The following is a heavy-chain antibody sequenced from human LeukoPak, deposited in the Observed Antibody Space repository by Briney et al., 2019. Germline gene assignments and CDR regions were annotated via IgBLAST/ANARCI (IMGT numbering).Heavy chain of an antibody. CDR1: GFTFSSYS. V-gene: IGHV3-48*01. Sequence: SGGSLRLXCAASGFTFSSYSMNWVRQAPGKGLEWVSYISSSSSTIYYADSVKGRFTISRDNAKNSLYLQMNSLRAEDTAVYYCARVDIVVVPAVMGAYYYYYMDVWGKGTTVTVSS. CDR2: ISSSSSTI. D-gene: IGHD2-2*03. CDR3: ARVDIVVVPAVMGAYYYYYMDV. J-gene: IGHJ6*03.